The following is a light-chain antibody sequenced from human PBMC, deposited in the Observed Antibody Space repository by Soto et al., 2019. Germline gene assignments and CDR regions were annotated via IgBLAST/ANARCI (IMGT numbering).Light chain of an antibody. J-gene: IGLJ1*01. CDR1: SSNIGSNY. V-gene: IGLV1-47*02. CDR3: SSYTSSSTLYV. Sequence: QSVLTQPPSASGTPGQRVTISCSGSSSNIGSNYVYWYQQLPGTAPKLLIYSNNQRPSGVSNRFSGSKSGNTASLTISGLQAEDKADYYCSSYTSSSTLYVFGTGTKVTVL. CDR2: SNN.